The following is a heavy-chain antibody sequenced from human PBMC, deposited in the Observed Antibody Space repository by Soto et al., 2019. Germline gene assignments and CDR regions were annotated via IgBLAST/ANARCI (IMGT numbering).Heavy chain of an antibody. V-gene: IGHV1-8*01. CDR3: ARVGYYDVGGSVY. J-gene: IGHJ4*02. Sequence: QVQLVQSGAEVKMPGASVKVSCKASGYTFSDYGINWVRQATGQGLEWMGWMNPKSGNTVYAQKFQGRVSMTRDTAMSTVYMELNSLRSEDTAVYFCARVGYYDVGGSVYWGQGTLVTVSS. CDR1: GYTFSDYG. D-gene: IGHD3-16*01. CDR2: MNPKSGNT.